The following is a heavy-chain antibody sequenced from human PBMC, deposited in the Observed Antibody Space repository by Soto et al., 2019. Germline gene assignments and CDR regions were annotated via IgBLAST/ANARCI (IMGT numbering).Heavy chain of an antibody. CDR2: ISSSGSTI. CDR1: GFTFSSYE. CDR3: APVAASTIDY. D-gene: IGHD2-15*01. V-gene: IGHV3-48*03. J-gene: IGHJ4*02. Sequence: GGSLRLSCAASGFTFSSYEMNWVRQAPGKGLGWVSYISSSGSTIYYADSVKGRFTISRDNAKNSLYLQMNSLRAEDTAVYYCAPVAASTIDYWGQGTLVTVSS.